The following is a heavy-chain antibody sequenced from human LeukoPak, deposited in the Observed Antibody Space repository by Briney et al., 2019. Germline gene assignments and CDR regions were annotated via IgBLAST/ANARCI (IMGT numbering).Heavy chain of an antibody. CDR2: IIPILGIA. J-gene: IGHJ4*02. CDR1: GGTFSSYA. V-gene: IGHV1-69*04. Sequence: SVKVSCKASGGTFSSYAISWVRQAPGQGLEWMGRIIPILGIANNAQKFQGRVTITADKSTSTAYMELSSLRSEDTAVYYCARTPNYDILTGYYNVVDGFDYWGQGTLVTVSS. D-gene: IGHD3-9*01. CDR3: ARTPNYDILTGYYNVVDGFDY.